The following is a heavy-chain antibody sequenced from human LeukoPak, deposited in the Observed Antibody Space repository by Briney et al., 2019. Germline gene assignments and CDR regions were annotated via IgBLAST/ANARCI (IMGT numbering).Heavy chain of an antibody. CDR1: GPSFNSYY. CDR3: ARMTTGHDF. V-gene: IGHV4-34*01. D-gene: IGHD4-17*01. J-gene: IGHJ4*02. CDR2: VNHSGYT. Sequence: PSETLSLTCAVSGPSFNSYYWSWIRQPPGRGLEWIGEVNHSGYTNDNPSLKSRVTISVDMSKNQFSLRLRSVTAADTAVYFCARMTTGHDFWGQGTLVTVSS.